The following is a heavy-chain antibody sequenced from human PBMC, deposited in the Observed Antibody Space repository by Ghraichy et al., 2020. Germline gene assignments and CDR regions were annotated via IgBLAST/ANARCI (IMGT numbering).Heavy chain of an antibody. Sequence: SETLSLTCAVYGGSFSGYYWSWIRQPPGKGLEWIGEINHSGSTNYNPSLKSRVTISVDTSKNQFSLKLSSVTAADTAVYYCARLRSAAFQFLPYYYGMDVWGQGTTVTVSS. CDR2: INHSGST. J-gene: IGHJ6*02. CDR1: GGSFSGYY. D-gene: IGHD2-15*01. V-gene: IGHV4-34*01. CDR3: ARLRSAAFQFLPYYYGMDV.